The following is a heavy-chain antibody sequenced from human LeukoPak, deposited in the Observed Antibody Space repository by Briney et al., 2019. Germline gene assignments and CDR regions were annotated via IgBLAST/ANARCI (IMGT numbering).Heavy chain of an antibody. CDR3: ARSLPLPDYGIDP. CDR1: GITFSDFH. J-gene: IGHJ5*02. Sequence: PGGSLRLSCAASGITFSDFHMNWIRQAPGKGLEWVSQTTSNGSSRYYADSVKGRFTISRDNAKSSLYLQMNSLRAEDTAVYYCARSLPLPDYGIDPWGQGTLVTVSS. V-gene: IGHV3-11*01. CDR2: TTSNGSSR. D-gene: IGHD3-16*01.